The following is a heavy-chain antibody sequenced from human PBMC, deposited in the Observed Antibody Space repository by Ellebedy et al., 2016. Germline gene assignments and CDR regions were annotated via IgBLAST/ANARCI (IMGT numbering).Heavy chain of an antibody. J-gene: IGHJ6*02. V-gene: IGHV3-30*03. CDR2: ISYHGSDK. CDR1: GFTFSRYD. CDR3: ARDITRTDYQYYGLDV. Sequence: GESLKISXAASGFTFSRYDVNWVRQAPGKGLDWVAVISYHGSDKYHADSVKGRFTISRDNSKNTLNLQMNSLRPEDTAVYYCARDITRTDYQYYGLDVWGQGTTVTVSS.